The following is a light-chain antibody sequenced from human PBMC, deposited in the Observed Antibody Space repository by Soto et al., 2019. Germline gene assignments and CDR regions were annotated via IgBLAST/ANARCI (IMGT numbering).Light chain of an antibody. CDR3: QQYVSSPHT. V-gene: IGKV3-20*01. J-gene: IGKJ1*01. CDR2: GAS. Sequence: EIVLTQSPGTLSLSPGERATLSCRASQSVSSSYLAWYQQTPGQAPRLLIYGASNRAPGIPDRFNGGGSGTHFTLTISRLEPEDFEVYFCQQYVSSPHTFGLGTKVEI. CDR1: QSVSSSY.